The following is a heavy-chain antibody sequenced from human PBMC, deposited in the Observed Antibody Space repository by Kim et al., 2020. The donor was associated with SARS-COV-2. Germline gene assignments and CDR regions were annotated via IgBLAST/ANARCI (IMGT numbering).Heavy chain of an antibody. CDR2: ISYDGSNK. Sequence: GGSLRLSCAASGFTFSSYAMHWVRQAPGKGLEWVAVISYDGSNKYYADSVKGRFTISRDNSKNTLYLQMNSLRAEDTAVYYCARDQQLVRAPSYWSQGTLVIVSS. CDR3: ARDQQLVRAPSY. J-gene: IGHJ4*02. CDR1: GFTFSSYA. V-gene: IGHV3-30*04. D-gene: IGHD6-13*01.